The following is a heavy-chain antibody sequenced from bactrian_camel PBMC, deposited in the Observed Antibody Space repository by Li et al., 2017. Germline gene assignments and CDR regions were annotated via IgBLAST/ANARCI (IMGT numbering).Heavy chain of an antibody. J-gene: IGHJ4*01. CDR3: AADRPPLWSGGSLFERGFNH. V-gene: IGHV3S53*01. D-gene: IGHD7*01. CDR2: IDGDGHT. Sequence: HVQLVESGGGSVQAGGSLRLSCAASGRTHGTNCMAWFRQAPGKEREGVASIDGDGHTSVAHAVNERFTISRDNAKNTLYLQINSLKPEDTAMYYCAADRPPLWSGGSLFERGFNHWGQGTQVTVS. CDR1: GRTHGTNC.